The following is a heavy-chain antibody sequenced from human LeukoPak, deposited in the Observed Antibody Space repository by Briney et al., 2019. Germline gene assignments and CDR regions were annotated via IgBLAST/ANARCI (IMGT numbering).Heavy chain of an antibody. J-gene: IGHJ3*02. D-gene: IGHD5-18*01. CDR3: AKVDTAMVTAVDAFDI. CDR1: GFTFSSYS. Sequence: GGSLRLSCAASGFTFSSYSMNWVRQAPGKGLEWVSSISSSSSYIYYADSVKGRFTISRDNAKNSLYLQMNSLRAEDTAVYYCAKVDTAMVTAVDAFDIWVQGTMVTVSS. V-gene: IGHV3-21*01. CDR2: ISSSSSYI.